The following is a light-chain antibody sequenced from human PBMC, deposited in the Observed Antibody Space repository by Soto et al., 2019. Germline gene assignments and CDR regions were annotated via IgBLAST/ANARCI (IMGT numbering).Light chain of an antibody. J-gene: IGLJ1*01. CDR1: SSNIGAGYD. Sequence: QSALTQPPSVSGAPGQRVTISCTGSSSNIGAGYDVHWYQQLPGAAPNLLIYGITNRPSGVPDRFSGSRSGTSASLAITGLQAEDEADYYCQSFDSSLSTYVFGTGTKVTV. CDR2: GIT. CDR3: QSFDSSLSTYV. V-gene: IGLV1-40*01.